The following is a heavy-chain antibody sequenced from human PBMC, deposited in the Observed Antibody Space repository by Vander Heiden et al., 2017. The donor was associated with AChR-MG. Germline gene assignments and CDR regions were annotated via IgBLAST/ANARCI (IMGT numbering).Heavy chain of an antibody. CDR3: AKWGMGSGWYDGNY. D-gene: IGHD6-19*01. Sequence: EVQLLESGGGLVQPGGSLRLSCAASGFTFSSYAMSWVRQAPGKGLEWVSAIRGSGGSTYYADSVKGRFTISRDNSKNTLYLQMNSLRAEDTAVYYCAKWGMGSGWYDGNYWGQGTLVTVSS. J-gene: IGHJ4*02. CDR1: GFTFSSYA. CDR2: IRGSGGST. V-gene: IGHV3-23*01.